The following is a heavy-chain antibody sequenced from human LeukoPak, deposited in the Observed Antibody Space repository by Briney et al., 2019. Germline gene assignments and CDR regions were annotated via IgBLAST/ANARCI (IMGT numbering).Heavy chain of an antibody. CDR3: AKDRGFGELPPMFDY. CDR1: GFTFSSYG. J-gene: IGHJ4*02. D-gene: IGHD3-10*01. CDR2: IRYDGSNK. Sequence: PGGSLRLSCAASGFTFSSYGMHWVRQAPGKGLEWVAFIRYDGSNKYYADSVKGRFTISRDNSKNTLYLQMNNLRAGDTAVYYCAKDRGFGELPPMFDYWGQGTLVTVSS. V-gene: IGHV3-30*02.